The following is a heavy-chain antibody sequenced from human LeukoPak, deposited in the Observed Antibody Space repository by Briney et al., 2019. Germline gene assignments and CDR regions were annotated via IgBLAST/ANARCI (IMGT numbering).Heavy chain of an antibody. J-gene: IGHJ6*02. Sequence: GGSLRLSCAASGFTFSSYWMHWVRQAPGKGLEWVSSISSSSSYIYYADSVKGRFTISRDNAKNSLYLQMNSLRAEDTAVYYCARDSSLDYGDSYYYYYGMDVWGQGTTVTVSS. V-gene: IGHV3-21*01. D-gene: IGHD4-17*01. CDR2: ISSSSSYI. CDR3: ARDSSLDYGDSYYYYYGMDV. CDR1: GFTFSSYW.